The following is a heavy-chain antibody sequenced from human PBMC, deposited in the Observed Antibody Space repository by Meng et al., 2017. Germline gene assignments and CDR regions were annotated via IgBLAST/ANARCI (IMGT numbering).Heavy chain of an antibody. Sequence: SETLSLTCTVSGGSISSYYWSWIRQPPGKGLEWNGYIYYSGSTNYNPSLKSRVTISVDTSKNQFSLKLSSVTAADTAVYYCARGEYYYGSGLHYYYGMDVWGQGTTVTVSS. V-gene: IGHV4-59*01. CDR1: GGSISSYY. CDR3: ARGEYYYGSGLHYYYGMDV. CDR2: IYYSGST. D-gene: IGHD3-10*01. J-gene: IGHJ6*02.